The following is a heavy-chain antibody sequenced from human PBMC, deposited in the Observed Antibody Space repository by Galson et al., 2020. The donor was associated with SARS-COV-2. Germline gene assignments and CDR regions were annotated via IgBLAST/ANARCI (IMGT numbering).Heavy chain of an antibody. V-gene: IGHV4-39*06. CDR1: GGSIISDTYY. CDR3: ARSTEYYDASGYEAPSWWDT. Sequence: SQTLSLTCSVSGGSIISDTYYWGWIRQPPGKGLEWIGTLYYTGSTYYNPSLKSRVTLSVDTSKNHFPLRLTSVTAADTAVYYCARSTEYYDASGYEAPSWWDTWVQCTPVTVTS. CDR2: LYYTGST. J-gene: IGHJ5*02. D-gene: IGHD3-22*01.